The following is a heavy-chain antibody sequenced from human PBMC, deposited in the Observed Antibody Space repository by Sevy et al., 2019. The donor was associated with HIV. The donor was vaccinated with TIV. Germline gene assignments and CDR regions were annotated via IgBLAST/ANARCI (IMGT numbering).Heavy chain of an antibody. CDR1: GGSISSYY. Sequence: SETLSLTCTVSGGSISSYYWSWIRQPAGKGLEWSGRIYTSGSTNYNPSLKSRVTMSVDTSKNQFSLKLSSVTAADTAVYYCARDGYGDFGLPYYYGYGMDVWGQGTTVTVSS. CDR2: IYTSGST. D-gene: IGHD4-17*01. CDR3: ARDGYGDFGLPYYYGYGMDV. J-gene: IGHJ6*02. V-gene: IGHV4-4*07.